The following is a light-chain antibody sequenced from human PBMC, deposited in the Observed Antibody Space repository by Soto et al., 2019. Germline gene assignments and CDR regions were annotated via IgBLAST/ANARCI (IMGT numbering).Light chain of an antibody. Sequence: QSALTQPASVSGSPGQSITISCTGTSSDVGSYDVVSWYQQHPGKAPQLIIYEVAQRPSGVPDRFSGSKSGSTASLTISGLQAEDEAHYFCCSYAGSTTFWVFGGGTKLTVL. CDR3: CSYAGSTTFWV. CDR2: EVA. CDR1: SSDVGSYDV. J-gene: IGLJ3*02. V-gene: IGLV2-23*02.